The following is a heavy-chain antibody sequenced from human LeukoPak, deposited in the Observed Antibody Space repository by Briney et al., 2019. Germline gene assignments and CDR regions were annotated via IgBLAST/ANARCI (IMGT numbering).Heavy chain of an antibody. Sequence: SETLSLTCTVSGASINSGADYWNWIRRPAGKGLECIGRIHSSGFTNYNPSLQSRVTISADMSRNQFSLRLSSLTAADTAVYFCARSNYSRDWGQGTLVTVSS. J-gene: IGHJ4*02. CDR1: GASINSGADY. CDR3: ARSNYSRD. CDR2: IHSSGFT. D-gene: IGHD3-10*01. V-gene: IGHV4-61*02.